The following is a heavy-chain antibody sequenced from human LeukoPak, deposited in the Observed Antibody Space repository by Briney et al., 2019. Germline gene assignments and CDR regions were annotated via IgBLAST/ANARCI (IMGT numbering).Heavy chain of an antibody. V-gene: IGHV1-69-2*01. CDR1: GYTFTDYY. CDR3: ATAVATTEIDY. J-gene: IGHJ4*02. Sequence: ASVKISXKVSGYTFTDYYMHWVQQAPGKGLEWMGLVDPEDGETIYAEKFQGRVTITADTSTDTAYMELSSLRSEDTAVYYCATAVATTEIDYWGQGTLVTVSS. CDR2: VDPEDGET. D-gene: IGHD4-23*01.